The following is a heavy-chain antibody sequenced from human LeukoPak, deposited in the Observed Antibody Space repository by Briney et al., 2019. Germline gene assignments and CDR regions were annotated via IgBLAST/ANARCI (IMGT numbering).Heavy chain of an antibody. CDR1: GGSFSTYY. CDR3: ARQGGIAARQYYYGMDV. J-gene: IGHJ6*02. V-gene: IGHV4-59*08. D-gene: IGHD6-6*01. Sequence: SETLSLTCTVSGGSFSTYYWSWIRQPPGKGLEWIGYIYYSGSTDYNPSLKSRLTISVDTSKKQFSLKLSSVTAADTAMYYCARQGGIAARQYYYGMDVWGQGTTVTVSS. CDR2: IYYSGST.